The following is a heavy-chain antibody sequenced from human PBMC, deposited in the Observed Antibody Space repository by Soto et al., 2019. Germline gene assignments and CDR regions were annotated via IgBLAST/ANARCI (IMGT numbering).Heavy chain of an antibody. CDR1: GGSISSYY. CDR2: IYYSGST. V-gene: IGHV4-59*01. D-gene: IGHD6-13*01. CDR3: ASSNIAAAGFYYYGMDV. Sequence: SETLSLTCTVSGGSISSYYWNWIRQPPWKGLEWIGYIYYSGSTNYNPSLKSRVTISLDTSKNQFSLKLSSVTAADTAVYYCASSNIAAAGFYYYGMDVWGRGTTVTVSS. J-gene: IGHJ6*02.